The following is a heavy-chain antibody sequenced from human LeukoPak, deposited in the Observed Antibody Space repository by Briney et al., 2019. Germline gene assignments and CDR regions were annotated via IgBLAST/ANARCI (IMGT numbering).Heavy chain of an antibody. D-gene: IGHD1-26*01. CDR2: ISSSGSTI. Sequence: PGGSLRLSCAASGFTFSTYEMNWVRQAPGKGLEWVSYISSSGSTIYYADSVKGRFTISRDNAKNSLYLQMNSLRAEDTAVYYCARLPSGSYGFDYWGQGTLVTVSS. V-gene: IGHV3-48*03. J-gene: IGHJ4*02. CDR3: ARLPSGSYGFDY. CDR1: GFTFSTYE.